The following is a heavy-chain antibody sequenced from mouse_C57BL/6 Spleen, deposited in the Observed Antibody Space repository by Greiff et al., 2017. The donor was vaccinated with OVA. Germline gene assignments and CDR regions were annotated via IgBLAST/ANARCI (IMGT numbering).Heavy chain of an antibody. D-gene: IGHD2-4*01. CDR3: ARQDDYDGGFSY. CDR1: GFTFSSYG. V-gene: IGHV5-6*01. CDR2: ISSGGSST. J-gene: IGHJ3*01. Sequence: VQLKQSGGDLVKPGGSLQLSCAASGFTFSSYGMSWVRQPPDKRLEWVATISSGGSSTYYPDSVKGRFTISRDNAKNTLYLQMSSQNSEDTAMYYCARQDDYDGGFSYWGQGTLVTVSA.